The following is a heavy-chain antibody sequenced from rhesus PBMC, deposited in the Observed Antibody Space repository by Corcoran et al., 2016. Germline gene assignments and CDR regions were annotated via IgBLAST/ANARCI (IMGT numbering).Heavy chain of an antibody. D-gene: IGHD4-29*01. Sequence: QVQLQESGPGLVKPSETLALTCAVSGASISGFWWTWFRQPPGKGLGWIGEINGDSGTTYYNASLKSRVTISKDASQNQFSLKLSSMTAADTAVYFCARGGYGSSYHWGQGVLVTVSS. CDR3: ARGGYGSSYH. V-gene: IGHV4-80*01. CDR2: INGDSGTT. J-gene: IGHJ4*01. CDR1: GASISGFW.